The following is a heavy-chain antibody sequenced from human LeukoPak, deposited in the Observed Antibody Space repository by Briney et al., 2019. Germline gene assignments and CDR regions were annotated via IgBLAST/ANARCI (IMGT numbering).Heavy chain of an antibody. CDR3: AKTLGISVAGWAFDY. D-gene: IGHD6-19*01. Sequence: PGGSLRLSCAASGFTLSSYGIHWVRQAPGKGLEWVAFIQYDGSNKYYADSVRGRFTISRDNSRNTLYLQMNSLRADDTAVYYCAKTLGISVAGWAFDYWGQVTLVTVSS. CDR1: GFTLSSYG. J-gene: IGHJ4*02. CDR2: IQYDGSNK. V-gene: IGHV3-30*02.